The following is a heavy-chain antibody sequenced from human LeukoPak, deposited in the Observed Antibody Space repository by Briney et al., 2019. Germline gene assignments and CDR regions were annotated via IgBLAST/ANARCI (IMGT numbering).Heavy chain of an antibody. J-gene: IGHJ4*02. D-gene: IGHD5-12*01. V-gene: IGHV1-2*02. CDR3: AREGEIGYDLSDY. CDR1: GYTFTGYY. CDR2: IGPNSGGT. Sequence: ASVKVSCKASGYTFTGYYMHWVRQAPGQGLEWMGWIGPNSGGTNYAQNFQGRVTMTRDTSTSTVYMELSSLRSEDTAMYYCAREGEIGYDLSDYWGQGTLVTVSS.